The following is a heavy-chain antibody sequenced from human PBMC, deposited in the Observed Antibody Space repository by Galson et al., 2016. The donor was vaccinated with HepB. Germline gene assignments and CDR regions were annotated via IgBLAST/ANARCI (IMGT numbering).Heavy chain of an antibody. CDR2: TYCRSTKWYF. CDR3: ARGFSLPS. Sequence: CAISGDSVSNEDTVWNWIRQSPSRGLEWLGRTYCRSTKWYFDYAVSVKNRITVTPDTSKNQFSLQLTSVTPEDTATYYCARGFSLPSWGQGTLVAFAS. CDR1: GDSVSNEDTV. J-gene: IGHJ5*02. V-gene: IGHV6-1*01.